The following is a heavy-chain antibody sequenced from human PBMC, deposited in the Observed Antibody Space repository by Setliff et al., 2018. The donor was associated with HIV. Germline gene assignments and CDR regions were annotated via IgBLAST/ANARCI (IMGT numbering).Heavy chain of an antibody. V-gene: IGHV4-31*03. CDR3: ARRGWNGYKSFED. CDR1: GDSISSGGYY. J-gene: IGHJ4*02. D-gene: IGHD1-1*01. CDR2: IYYSGIT. Sequence: SETLSLTCTVSGDSISSGGYYWSWIRQHPGKGLEWIGYIYYSGITYYNPSLKSRVSISVDTSKKQVSLNVRSVTAADTAVYYCARRGWNGYKSFEDWGQGTQVTVSS.